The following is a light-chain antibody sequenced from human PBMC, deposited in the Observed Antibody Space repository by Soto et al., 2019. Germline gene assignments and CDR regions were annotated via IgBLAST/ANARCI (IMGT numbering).Light chain of an antibody. CDR3: QQYNSYWT. V-gene: IGKV1-5*03. Sequence: DIQMTQSPSTLSASVGDRVTLTCRASQSISSWLAWYQQKPGKAPKLLIYKASSLESGVPSRFSGSGSETEFTLTISSLQPDDFATYYCQQYNSYWTFGQGTKVEIK. J-gene: IGKJ1*01. CDR1: QSISSW. CDR2: KAS.